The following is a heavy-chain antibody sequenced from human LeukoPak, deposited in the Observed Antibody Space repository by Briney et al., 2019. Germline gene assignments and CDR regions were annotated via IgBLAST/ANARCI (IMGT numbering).Heavy chain of an antibody. J-gene: IGHJ3*02. D-gene: IGHD3-10*01. CDR3: VNGAALLWFGXLPRVDAFDI. CDR2: ISSNGGST. Sequence: GGSLRLSCSASGFTFSSYAMHWVRQAPGKGLEYVSAISSNGGSTYYADSVKGRFTISRDNSKNTLYLQMSSLRAEDTAVYYXVNGAALLWFGXLPRVDAFDIWGQGTMVTVSS. V-gene: IGHV3-64D*06. CDR1: GFTFSSYA.